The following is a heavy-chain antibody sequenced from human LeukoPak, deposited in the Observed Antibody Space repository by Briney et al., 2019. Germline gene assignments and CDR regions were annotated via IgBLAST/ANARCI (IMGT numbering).Heavy chain of an antibody. J-gene: IGHJ4*03. D-gene: IGHD1-14*01. CDR2: IYNSGST. Sequence: SESLSLTCTVSGGSISSNNYYWGWIRQPPGKGLEWIGSIYNSGSTYYNPSLKSRVTISVDTSKNQFALKLSSVTAADTAVYYCARDRSSYFDYWGQGTTVTVSS. CDR3: ARDRSSYFDY. CDR1: GGSISSNNYY. V-gene: IGHV4-39*01.